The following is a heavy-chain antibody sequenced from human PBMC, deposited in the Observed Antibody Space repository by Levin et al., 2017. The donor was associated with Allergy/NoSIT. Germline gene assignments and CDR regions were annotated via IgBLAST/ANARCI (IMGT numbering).Heavy chain of an antibody. D-gene: IGHD2-15*01. J-gene: IGHJ4*02. Sequence: GESLKISCAASGFTFSSYSMNWVRQAPGKGLEWVAVISYDGSNKYYADSVKGRFTISRDNSKNTLYLQMNSLRAEDTAVYYCAKGDCSGGSCYSEVTYFDYWGQGTLVTVSS. V-gene: IGHV3-30*18. CDR1: GFTFSSYS. CDR2: ISYDGSNK. CDR3: AKGDCSGGSCYSEVTYFDY.